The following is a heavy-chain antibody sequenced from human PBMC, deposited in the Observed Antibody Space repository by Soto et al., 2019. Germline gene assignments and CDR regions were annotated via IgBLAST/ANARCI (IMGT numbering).Heavy chain of an antibody. CDR2: IYHGGST. J-gene: IGHJ4*02. D-gene: IGHD4-17*01. Sequence: SETMSVTCTGAGGYISSGGYSWSWIQQPPGKGLEWIGYIYHGGSTYYNPSLKSRVTISVDRSKNQVSLKLSSVTAADTAVYYCARGMTTVTTFDYWGQGTLVTVPQ. CDR1: GGYISSGGYS. CDR3: ARGMTTVTTFDY. V-gene: IGHV4-30-2*01.